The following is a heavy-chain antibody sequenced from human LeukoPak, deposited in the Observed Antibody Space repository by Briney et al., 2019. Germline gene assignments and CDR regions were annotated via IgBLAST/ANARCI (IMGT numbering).Heavy chain of an antibody. CDR1: DGSFTGYF. Sequence: SETLSLTCAISDGSFTGYFWNWVRQAPGKGLEWIGDINHGGSTNYNPSLRSRVTMSVDTSKNQFSLKLSSVTAADTAVYYCARAAIFGVVINAMDVWGQGITVTVSS. CDR2: INHGGST. CDR3: ARAAIFGVVINAMDV. D-gene: IGHD3-3*01. V-gene: IGHV4-34*01. J-gene: IGHJ6*02.